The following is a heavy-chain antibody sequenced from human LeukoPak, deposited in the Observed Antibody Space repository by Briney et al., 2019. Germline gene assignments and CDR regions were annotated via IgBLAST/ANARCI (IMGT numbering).Heavy chain of an antibody. CDR1: GFTFSSYV. D-gene: IGHD3-10*01. CDR3: ARVPRHYYGSGSYSYYFDY. Sequence: GGSLRLSCAAPGFTFSSYVMSWVRQAPGKGLEWVSTITGSGGRTYYADSVKGPFTISRDNSKNTLYLQMNSLRAEDTAVYYCARVPRHYYGSGSYSYYFDYWGQGTLVTVSS. J-gene: IGHJ4*02. CDR2: ITGSGGRT. V-gene: IGHV3-23*01.